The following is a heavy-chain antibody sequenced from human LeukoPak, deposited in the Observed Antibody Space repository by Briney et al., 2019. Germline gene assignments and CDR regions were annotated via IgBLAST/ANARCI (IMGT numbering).Heavy chain of an antibody. CDR3: ARGCYYYGSGSYCLYGMDV. D-gene: IGHD3-10*01. Sequence: SVKVSCKASGGTFSSYAISWVRQAPGQGLEWMGRIIPIFGIANYAQKFQGRVTITADKSTSTAYMELSSLRPEDTAVYYCARGCYYYGSGSYCLYGMDVWGQGTTVTVSS. CDR1: GGTFSSYA. J-gene: IGHJ6*02. V-gene: IGHV1-69*04. CDR2: IIPIFGIA.